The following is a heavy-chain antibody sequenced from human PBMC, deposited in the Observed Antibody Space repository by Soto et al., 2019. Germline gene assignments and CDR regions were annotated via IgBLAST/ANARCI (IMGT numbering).Heavy chain of an antibody. D-gene: IGHD5-18*01. Sequence: PSETLSLTCTVSGGSVTSDEDYWSWIRQSPGKGLEWIGYISNSGSTGYNPSLKTRLSMSVGRSKNQFTLRLTSVTAADTAVYFCATESGYTYGYFDYWGQGTQVTVSS. J-gene: IGHJ4*02. CDR2: ISNSGST. CDR3: ATESGYTYGYFDY. V-gene: IGHV4-30-4*01. CDR1: GGSVTSDEDY.